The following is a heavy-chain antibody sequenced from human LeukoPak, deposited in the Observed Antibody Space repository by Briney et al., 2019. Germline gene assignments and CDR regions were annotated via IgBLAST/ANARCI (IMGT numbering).Heavy chain of an antibody. D-gene: IGHD3-10*01. CDR1: GFTVSSNY. J-gene: IGHJ4*02. CDR2: IYSGGST. V-gene: IGHV3-66*01. Sequence: GGSLRLSCAASGFTVSSNYMSWVRQAPGKGLEWVSVIYSGGSTYYADSVKGRFTISRDNSKNTLYLQMNSLRAEDTAVYYCARDAYQTYYYGSGSYRWGQGTLVTVSS. CDR3: ARDAYQTYYYGSGSYR.